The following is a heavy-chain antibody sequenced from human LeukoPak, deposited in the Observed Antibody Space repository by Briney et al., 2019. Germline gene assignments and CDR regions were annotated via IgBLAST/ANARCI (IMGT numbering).Heavy chain of an antibody. CDR3: ARPPIAAAEGPFDI. J-gene: IGHJ3*02. V-gene: IGHV4-39*01. CDR2: ISYTGST. D-gene: IGHD6-13*01. Sequence: KPSETLSLTCTVSGGSISSSGYYWGWIRQPPGKGLEWIGSISYTGSTYYNPSLKSRVTISVDTSKNQFSLKLSSVTAADTAVYYCARPPIAAAEGPFDIWGQGTMVTVSS. CDR1: GGSISSSGYY.